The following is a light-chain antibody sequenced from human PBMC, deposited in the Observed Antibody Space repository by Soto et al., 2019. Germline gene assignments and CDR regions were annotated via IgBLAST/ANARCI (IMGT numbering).Light chain of an antibody. CDR1: QDVSNY. CDR2: DAS. CDR3: QQYSNLIT. J-gene: IGKJ5*01. Sequence: DIQMSQSPSSLSASVGDRVTITCQASQDVSNYLNWYQQKLGKAPKILIYDASNLETGVPSRFSGSGSGTYFSFTISSLKPEDVATYYCQQYSNLITFGQGTRLEIK. V-gene: IGKV1-33*01.